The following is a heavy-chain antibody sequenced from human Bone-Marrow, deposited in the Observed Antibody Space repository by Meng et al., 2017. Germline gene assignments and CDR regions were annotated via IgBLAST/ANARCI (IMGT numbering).Heavy chain of an antibody. CDR1: SCSINSYF. D-gene: IGHD6-6*01. CDR3: ARAIATRPDVFDY. J-gene: IGHJ4*02. CDR2: ISYSGST. V-gene: IGHV4-59*01. Sequence: QVQLQESGPGLVKPSETLSPTCTVSSCSINSYFWSWIRQPPGKGPEWIGYISYSGSTNYNPSLKSRVTISVDTSKNQFSLKLSSVTAADTAVYYCARAIATRPDVFDYWGQGTLVTVSS.